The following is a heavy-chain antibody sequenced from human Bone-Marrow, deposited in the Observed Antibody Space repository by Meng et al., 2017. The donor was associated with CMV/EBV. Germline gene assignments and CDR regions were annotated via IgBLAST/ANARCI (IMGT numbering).Heavy chain of an antibody. Sequence: GGSLRLSCVASGFTFSSSWLHWARQAPGKGVVWVSRINTDGSGPGYADSVKGRFTISRDNAKNTLYLQMNSLRTEDTAVYYCARHGYYDSSGYGGYFDYWGQGTLVTFSS. CDR2: INTDGSGP. V-gene: IGHV3-74*01. D-gene: IGHD3-22*01. CDR3: ARHGYYDSSGYGGYFDY. CDR1: GFTFSSSW. J-gene: IGHJ4*02.